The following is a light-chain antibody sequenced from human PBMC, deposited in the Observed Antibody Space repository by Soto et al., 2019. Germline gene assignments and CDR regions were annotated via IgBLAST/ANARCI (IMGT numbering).Light chain of an antibody. Sequence: QAVVTQEPSLTVSPGGTVTLTCGSSTGTVTTSQYPYWFQRKPGQAPRTLIYDTSNKHSWTPARFSGSLLGGKAALTLSGAQPEDEADYYCWLFYSGPHVFGTGTKLTVL. CDR2: DTS. J-gene: IGLJ1*01. V-gene: IGLV7-46*01. CDR1: TGTVTTSQY. CDR3: WLFYSGPHV.